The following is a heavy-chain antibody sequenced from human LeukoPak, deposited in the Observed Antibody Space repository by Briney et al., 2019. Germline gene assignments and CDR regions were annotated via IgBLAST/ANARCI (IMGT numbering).Heavy chain of an antibody. Sequence: GRSLRLSCAASGFSFNNYAMSWVRQAPGKGLEWVSAIGNNAATYYADSVKGRLAVSRDNSKNTVFLQMNSLRAEDTAVYYCAKHGPAGTDYFDYWGQGTLVTVSS. CDR1: GFSFNNYA. CDR2: IGNNAAT. V-gene: IGHV3-23*01. CDR3: AKHGPAGTDYFDY. D-gene: IGHD3/OR15-3a*01. J-gene: IGHJ4*02.